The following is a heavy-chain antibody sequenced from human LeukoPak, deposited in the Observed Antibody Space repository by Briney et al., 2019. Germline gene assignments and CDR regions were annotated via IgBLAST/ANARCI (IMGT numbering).Heavy chain of an antibody. Sequence: SVKVSCKASGGTFRSNAISWVRQAPGQGLEWMGRIIPILGIANYAQKFQGRVTITADKSTSTAYMELSSLRSEDTAVYYCARDAGSSGWYAPTRYYWGQGTLVTVSS. CDR3: ARDAGSSGWYAPTRYY. V-gene: IGHV1-69*04. CDR1: GGTFRSNA. D-gene: IGHD6-19*01. CDR2: IIPILGIA. J-gene: IGHJ4*02.